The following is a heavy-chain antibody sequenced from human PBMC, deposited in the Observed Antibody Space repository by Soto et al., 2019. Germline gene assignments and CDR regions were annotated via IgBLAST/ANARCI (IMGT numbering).Heavy chain of an antibody. CDR2: ISYDGSNK. CDR3: ARDRPPHIVGATLDY. D-gene: IGHD1-26*01. J-gene: IGHJ4*02. V-gene: IGHV3-30-3*01. Sequence: GGSLRLSCAASGFTFSSYAMHWVRQAPGKGLEWVAVISYDGSNKYYADSVKGRFTISRDNSKNTLYLQMNSLRAEDTAVYYCARDRPPHIVGATLDYWGQGTLVTVSS. CDR1: GFTFSSYA.